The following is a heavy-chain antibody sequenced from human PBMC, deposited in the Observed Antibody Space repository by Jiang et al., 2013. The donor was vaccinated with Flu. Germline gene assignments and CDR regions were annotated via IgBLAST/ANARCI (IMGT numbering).Heavy chain of an antibody. J-gene: IGHJ4*02. D-gene: IGHD4-23*01. Sequence: QKFQGRVTITADESTSTAYMELSSLRSEDTAVYYCATDLRETTVVPEPFDYWGQGTLVTVSS. CDR3: ATDLRETTVVPEPFDY. V-gene: IGHV1-69*01.